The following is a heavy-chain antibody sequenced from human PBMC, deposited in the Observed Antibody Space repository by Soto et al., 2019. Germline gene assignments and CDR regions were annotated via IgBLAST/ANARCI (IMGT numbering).Heavy chain of an antibody. D-gene: IGHD3-10*01. CDR2: INPNSGGT. CDR1: GYTFTGYY. J-gene: IGHJ6*02. CDR3: ARDRGGAESYYYYYGMDV. V-gene: IGHV1-2*04. Sequence: ASVKVSCKASGYTFTGYYMHWVRQAPGQGLEWMGWINPNSGGTNYAQKVQGWVTMTRDTSISTAYMELSRLRSDDTAVYYCARDRGGAESYYYYYGMDVWGQGTTVTVSS.